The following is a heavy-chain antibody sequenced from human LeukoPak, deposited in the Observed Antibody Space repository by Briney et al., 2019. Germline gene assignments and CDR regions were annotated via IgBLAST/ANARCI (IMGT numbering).Heavy chain of an antibody. J-gene: IGHJ4*02. D-gene: IGHD1-26*01. CDR2: ISYDGSNK. CDR3: AKDFQWELLRNFFDY. V-gene: IGHV3-30*18. Sequence: GGSLRLSCAASGFTFSNYGIHWVRQAPGKGLEWVAVISYDGSNKYYADSVKGRFTISRDNSKNTLYLQMNSLTTEDTAVYYCAKDFQWELLRNFFDYWGQGTLVTVSS. CDR1: GFTFSNYG.